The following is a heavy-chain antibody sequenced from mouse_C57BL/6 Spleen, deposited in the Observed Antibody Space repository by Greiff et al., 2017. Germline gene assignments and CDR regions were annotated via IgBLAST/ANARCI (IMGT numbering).Heavy chain of an antibody. Sequence: EVQLQQSGPELVKPGASVKMSCKASGYTFTDYNMHWVKQSHGKSLEWIGYINPNNGGTSYNQKFKGKATLTVNKSSSTAYMELRSLTSEDSAVYYCARGGLRGWYFDVWGTGTTVTVSS. J-gene: IGHJ1*03. D-gene: IGHD2-4*01. V-gene: IGHV1-22*01. CDR1: GYTFTDYN. CDR3: ARGGLRGWYFDV. CDR2: INPNNGGT.